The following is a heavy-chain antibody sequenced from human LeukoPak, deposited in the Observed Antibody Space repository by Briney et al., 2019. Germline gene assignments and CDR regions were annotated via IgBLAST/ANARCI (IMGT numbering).Heavy chain of an antibody. Sequence: PGRSLRLSCAASGFTFSSYAMSWVRQAPGKGLEWVSAISGSGGSTYYADSVKGRFTISRDNSKNTLYLQMNSLRAEDTAVYYCAKDLDYYDSSGEHWGQGTLVTVSS. CDR1: GFTFSSYA. J-gene: IGHJ1*01. V-gene: IGHV3-23*01. CDR3: AKDLDYYDSSGEH. CDR2: ISGSGGST. D-gene: IGHD3-22*01.